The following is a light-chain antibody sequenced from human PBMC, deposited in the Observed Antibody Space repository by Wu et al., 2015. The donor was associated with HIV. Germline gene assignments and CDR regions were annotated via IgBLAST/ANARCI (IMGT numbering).Light chain of an antibody. V-gene: IGKV1-13*02. CDR1: QDIFTY. Sequence: AIQLTQSPSSLSVSSIGDRVNITCRASQDIFTYLAWYQQTPGKAPRVLIYDASTLQRGVSSRFRGSGSGADFTLTISGLQREDFAIYFCQQLNSFPLTFGQGSRLEI. CDR2: DAS. CDR3: QQLNSFPLT. J-gene: IGKJ5*01.